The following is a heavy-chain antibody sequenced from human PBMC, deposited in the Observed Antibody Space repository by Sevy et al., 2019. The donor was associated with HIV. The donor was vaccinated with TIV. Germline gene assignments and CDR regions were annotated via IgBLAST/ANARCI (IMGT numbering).Heavy chain of an antibody. D-gene: IGHD5-18*01. V-gene: IGHV3-30*04. CDR3: ARAGTQTYEVVQPDTAMVFDP. J-gene: IGHJ5*02. CDR2: ISYDGSKK. Sequence: GGSLRLSCAASGFTFSSYAMHWVRQAPGKGLEWVAVISYDGSKKYYAESVKGRFTIPRDNYKNTLYLQMNSLRAEDTAVYYCARAGTQTYEVVQPDTAMVFDPWGQGTLVTVSS. CDR1: GFTFSSYA.